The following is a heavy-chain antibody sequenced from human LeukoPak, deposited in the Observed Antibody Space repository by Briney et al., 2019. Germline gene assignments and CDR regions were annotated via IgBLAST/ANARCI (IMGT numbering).Heavy chain of an antibody. Sequence: GGSLRLSCAASGFTFSSYTMSWVRQAPGKGLEWVSTIRETGSDTYYADSVKGRFTISRDNSKNTLYLQMNSLRAEDTAVYYCARRAGAYSHPYDYWAREPWSPSP. CDR3: ARRAGAYSHPYDY. J-gene: IGHJ4*02. CDR2: IRETGSDT. V-gene: IGHV3-23*01. D-gene: IGHD4/OR15-4a*01. CDR1: GFTFSSYT.